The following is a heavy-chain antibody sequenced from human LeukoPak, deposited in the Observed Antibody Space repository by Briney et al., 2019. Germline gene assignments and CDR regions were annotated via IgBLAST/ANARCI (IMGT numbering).Heavy chain of an antibody. J-gene: IGHJ6*02. V-gene: IGHV4-39*01. CDR3: ARFDSGSMGYYYAMDV. D-gene: IGHD3-10*01. Sequence: SETLSLTCTVSGGSVSSSSYYWGWIRQPPGKGLEWIGSIYYSGSTYYNPSLKSRVTISVDTSKNQFSLKLSSVIAADTAVYYCARFDSGSMGYYYAMDVWGQGTTVTVSS. CDR2: IYYSGST. CDR1: GGSVSSSSYY.